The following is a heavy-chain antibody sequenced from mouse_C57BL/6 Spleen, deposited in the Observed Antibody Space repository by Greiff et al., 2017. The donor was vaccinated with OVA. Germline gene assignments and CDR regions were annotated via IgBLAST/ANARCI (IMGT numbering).Heavy chain of an antibody. CDR2: IDPETGGT. CDR1: GYTFTDYE. Sequence: QVQLQQSGAELVRPGASVTLSCKASGYTFTDYEMHWVKQTPVHGLEWIGAIDPETGGTAYNQKFKGKAILTADKSSSTAYMELRSLTSEDSAVYYCTRDRGLLREFDYWGQGTTLTVSS. D-gene: IGHD1-1*01. CDR3: TRDRGLLREFDY. J-gene: IGHJ2*01. V-gene: IGHV1-15*01.